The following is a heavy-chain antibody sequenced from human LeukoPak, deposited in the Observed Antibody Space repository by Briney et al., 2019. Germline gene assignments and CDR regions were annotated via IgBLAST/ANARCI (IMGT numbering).Heavy chain of an antibody. V-gene: IGHV3-23*01. J-gene: IGHJ6*03. CDR1: GFTFSSYA. Sequence: GGSLRLSCATSGFTFSSYAVAWVRQAPGKGLEWVSSISNTGTDTYYADSVKGRFTISRDNSKNTLSLQMNSLTAEDTAVYYCAARRGYYHYMDVWGKGTTVTVSS. CDR2: ISNTGTDT. D-gene: IGHD3-3*01. CDR3: AARRGYYHYMDV.